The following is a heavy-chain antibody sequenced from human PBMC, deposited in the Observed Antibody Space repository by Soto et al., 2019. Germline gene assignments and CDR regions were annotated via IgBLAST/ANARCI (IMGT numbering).Heavy chain of an antibody. J-gene: IGHJ6*02. CDR1: GGTFSSYA. Sequence: QVQLVQSGAEVKKPGSSVKVSCKVSGGTFSSYAISWVRQAPGQGLEWMGGIIPIFGTANYAQKFQGRVTITADESTSTAYMELSSLRSEDTAVYYCARGAVVPAATYYYYGMDVWGQGTTVTVSS. V-gene: IGHV1-69*01. D-gene: IGHD2-2*01. CDR3: ARGAVVPAATYYYYGMDV. CDR2: IIPIFGTA.